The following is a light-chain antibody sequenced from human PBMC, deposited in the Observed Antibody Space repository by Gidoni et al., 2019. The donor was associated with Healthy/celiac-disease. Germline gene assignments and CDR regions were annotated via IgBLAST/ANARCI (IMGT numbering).Light chain of an antibody. Sequence: DIQTTEARSSLSASVGDRVTITCRASQSISSYLNWYQQKPGKDPKLLISAASSLQSGVPSRCSGSGSGTDFTLTISSLQPEDFATYYCQQSYSTPRSTFGQGTRLEIK. J-gene: IGKJ5*01. V-gene: IGKV1-39*01. CDR3: QQSYSTPRST. CDR2: AAS. CDR1: QSISSY.